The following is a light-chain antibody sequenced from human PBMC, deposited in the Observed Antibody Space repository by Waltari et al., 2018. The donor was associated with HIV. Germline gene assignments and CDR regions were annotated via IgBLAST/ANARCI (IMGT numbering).Light chain of an antibody. V-gene: IGLV2-14*03. J-gene: IGLJ1*01. CDR3: SSYTNSSTLEI. Sequence: QSALTQPASVSGSPGQSITLSCIGTSSDVGGYNYVSWYQQHPGKAPKLMIYDVSNRPTAVSVRFSGSNSGNTASPTISGLQADDEADYYCSSYTNSSTLEIFGTGTKVTYL. CDR2: DVS. CDR1: SSDVGGYNY.